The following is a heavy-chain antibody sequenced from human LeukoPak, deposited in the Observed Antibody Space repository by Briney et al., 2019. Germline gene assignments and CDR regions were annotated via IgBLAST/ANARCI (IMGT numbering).Heavy chain of an antibody. V-gene: IGHV4-59*01. CDR3: ARSRAFNSGAFDP. Sequence: SETLSLTCTASGGSISRYYWSWIRRPPGKGLEWIGYIDDSGNTNYNPSLKSQVTISVDKSKNQFSLKLSFVTAADTAVYYCARSRAFNSGAFDPWGQGSLVTVSS. J-gene: IGHJ5*02. D-gene: IGHD1-26*01. CDR2: IDDSGNT. CDR1: GGSISRYY.